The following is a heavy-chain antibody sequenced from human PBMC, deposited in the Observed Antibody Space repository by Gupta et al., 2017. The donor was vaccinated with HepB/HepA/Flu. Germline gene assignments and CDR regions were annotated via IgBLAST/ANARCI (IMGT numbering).Heavy chain of an antibody. Sequence: EVQLVESGGGLVKPGGCLRLSCAASGFTFSSYSMNWVRQAPGKGLEWVSSISSSSRYIYYAGSVKGRFTISRDKAKNSLYLQMNSLRAEDTAVYYCARGGGRSTIFGVVTYPYYMDVWGKGTTVTVSS. V-gene: IGHV3-21*01. D-gene: IGHD3-3*01. CDR1: GFTFSSYS. CDR2: ISSSSRYI. CDR3: ARGGGRSTIFGVVTYPYYMDV. J-gene: IGHJ6*03.